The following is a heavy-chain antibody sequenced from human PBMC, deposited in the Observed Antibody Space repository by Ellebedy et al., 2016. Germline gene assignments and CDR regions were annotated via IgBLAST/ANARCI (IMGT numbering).Heavy chain of an antibody. D-gene: IGHD6-13*01. CDR1: GFTFSSCA. CDR2: IGGSGVTSI. CDR3: AKSRGDSGPSYWSDS. J-gene: IGHJ5*01. Sequence: GGSLRLSXAASGFTFSSCAMSWVRQAPGKGLEWVSSIGGSGVTSIFYADPVKGRFTISRDNSKSTLYLQMNSLRAEDTALYYCAKSRGDSGPSYWSDSWGQGTLVTVSS. V-gene: IGHV3-23*01.